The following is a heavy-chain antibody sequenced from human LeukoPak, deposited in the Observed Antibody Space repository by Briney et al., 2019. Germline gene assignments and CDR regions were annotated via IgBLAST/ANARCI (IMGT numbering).Heavy chain of an antibody. CDR2: IRYDGSNK. J-gene: IGHJ6*03. Sequence: GGSLRLSCGSSGFTFSSYGMHWVRQAPGKGLEWVAFIRYDGSNKYYADSVKGRFTISRDNSKNTLYLQMNSLRAEDTAVYYCAQGNNWVNYYYYYMDVWGKGTTVTVSS. CDR3: AQGNNWVNYYYYYMDV. D-gene: IGHD1-1*01. V-gene: IGHV3-30*02. CDR1: GFTFSSYG.